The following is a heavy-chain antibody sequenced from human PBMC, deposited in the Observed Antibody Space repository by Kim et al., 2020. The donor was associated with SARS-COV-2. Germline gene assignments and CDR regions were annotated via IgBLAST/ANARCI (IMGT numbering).Heavy chain of an antibody. J-gene: IGHJ4*01. CDR2: IIYSGSP. D-gene: IGHD2-21*01. CDR3: AGGCTDCCGCRFHY. CDR1: GASIGGYF. Sequence: SETLSLTCTVSGASIGGYFWSWIRQTPGMGLEWIGLIIYSGSPNYNPSLKSRVTISVDMSKNHFSLSLTSVTAADTAVYFCAGGCTDCCGCRFHY. V-gene: IGHV4-59*12.